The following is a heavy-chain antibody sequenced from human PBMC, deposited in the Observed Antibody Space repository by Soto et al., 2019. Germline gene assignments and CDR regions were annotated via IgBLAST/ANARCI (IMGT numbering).Heavy chain of an antibody. CDR3: VKRERGAS. V-gene: IGHV3-11*01. D-gene: IGHD1-1*01. CDR1: GFTFSEYY. CDR2: ISSSGSTI. Sequence: PGGSLRLSCAASGFTFSEYYMSWIRQAPGKGLEWVSYISSSGSTIYYADSVKGRFTISRDNSKSTLYLQMNSLKTEDTAVFYCVKRERGASSGQGTLVTVS. J-gene: IGHJ5*02.